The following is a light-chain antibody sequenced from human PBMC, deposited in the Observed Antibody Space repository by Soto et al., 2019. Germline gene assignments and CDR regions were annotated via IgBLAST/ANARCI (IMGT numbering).Light chain of an antibody. J-gene: IGKJ1*01. CDR3: QQYTTYWT. V-gene: IGKV1-5*03. Sequence: DIQMTQSPSTLSASVGDRVSISCRASQSISRLLAWYQQKPGKAPRLLIYEASTLESGVPSRFSGSGSGTEFTLTITSLQPDDFATYYCQQYTTYWTFGQGTKVEIK. CDR2: EAS. CDR1: QSISRL.